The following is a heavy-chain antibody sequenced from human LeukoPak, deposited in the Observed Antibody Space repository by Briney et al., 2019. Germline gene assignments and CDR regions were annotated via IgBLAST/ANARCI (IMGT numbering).Heavy chain of an antibody. V-gene: IGHV4-59*12. CDR3: ARGGIGSSSANPGGFDP. CDR1: GGSISSYY. J-gene: IGHJ5*02. D-gene: IGHD6-6*01. CDR2: IYYSGST. Sequence: PSETLSLTCTVSGGSISSYYWSWIRQPPGKGLEWIGYIYYSGSTNYNPSLKSRVTISVDTSKNQFSLKLSSVTAADTAVYYCARGGIGSSSANPGGFDPWGQGTLVTVSS.